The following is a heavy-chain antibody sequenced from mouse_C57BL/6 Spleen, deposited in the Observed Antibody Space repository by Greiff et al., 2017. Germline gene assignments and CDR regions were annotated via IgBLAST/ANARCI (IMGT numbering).Heavy chain of an antibody. CDR1: GFTFSDYY. Sequence: EVQVVESEGGLVQPGSSMKLSCTASGFTFSDYYMAWVRQGPEKGLEWVANINYDGSSTYYLDSLKSRFIISRDTAKNITYLQMSSLKSEDTATYYCARDEEKGYFDYWGKGTTLTVSS. CDR2: INYDGSST. J-gene: IGHJ2*01. CDR3: ARDEEKGYFDY. V-gene: IGHV5-16*01.